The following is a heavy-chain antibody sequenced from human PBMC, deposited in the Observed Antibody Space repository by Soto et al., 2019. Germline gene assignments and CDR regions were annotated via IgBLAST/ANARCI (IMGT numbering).Heavy chain of an antibody. J-gene: IGHJ3*02. CDR3: AKDIHYDILTGPNAFDI. CDR2: INSDGSST. D-gene: IGHD3-9*01. V-gene: IGHV3-74*01. Sequence: GGSLRLSCAASGFTFSSYWMHWVRQAPGKGLVWVSRINSDGSSTSYADSVKGRFTISRDNAKNSLYLQMNSLRAEDTALYYCAKDIHYDILTGPNAFDIWGQGTMVTVSS. CDR1: GFTFSSYW.